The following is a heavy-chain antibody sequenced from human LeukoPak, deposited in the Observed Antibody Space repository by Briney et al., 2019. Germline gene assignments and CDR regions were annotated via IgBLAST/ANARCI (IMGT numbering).Heavy chain of an antibody. V-gene: IGHV4-34*01. D-gene: IGHD3-3*01. CDR1: GGSFSGYY. Sequence: SETLSLTCAVYGGSFSGYYWSWIRQPPGKGLEWIGEINHSGSTNYNPSLKSRVTISVDTSKNHFSLKPSSVTAAHTAVYYCARFSRFTGYNWFDPWGQGTLVTVSS. CDR2: INHSGST. J-gene: IGHJ5*02. CDR3: ARFSRFTGYNWFDP.